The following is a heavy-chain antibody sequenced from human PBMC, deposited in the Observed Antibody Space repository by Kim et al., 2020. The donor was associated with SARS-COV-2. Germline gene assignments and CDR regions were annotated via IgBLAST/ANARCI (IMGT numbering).Heavy chain of an antibody. Sequence: GGSLRLSCAASGFTFSYYGMHWVRQAPGKGLEWVAGISSDGSKKFYADSVKGRFTISRESSKYTLYLQMNSLRVEDTAVYYCAREDDTSGYYYRLVFWGQGTPVTVSS. V-gene: IGHV3-33*01. CDR1: GFTFSYYG. J-gene: IGHJ4*02. CDR3: AREDDTSGYYYRLVF. CDR2: ISSDGSKK. D-gene: IGHD3-22*01.